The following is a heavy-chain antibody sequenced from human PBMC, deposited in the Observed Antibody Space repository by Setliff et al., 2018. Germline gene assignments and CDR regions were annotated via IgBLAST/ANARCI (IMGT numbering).Heavy chain of an antibody. CDR2: IGGRGIST. CDR1: GFTCGDFA. J-gene: IGHJ3*02. D-gene: IGHD3-22*01. CDR3: AVLCDISGYYYHDACDI. V-gene: IGHV3-23*01. Sequence: PGGSLRLSCAASGFTCGDFAMTWVRQAPGKGLEWVSGIGGRGISTYYADSVKGRFTISRDNSKNTLYLQMNSLRAEDTAVYYCAVLCDISGYYYHDACDIWGQGTMVTVSS.